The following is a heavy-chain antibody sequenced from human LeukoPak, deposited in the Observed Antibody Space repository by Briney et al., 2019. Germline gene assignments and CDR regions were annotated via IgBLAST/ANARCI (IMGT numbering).Heavy chain of an antibody. CDR2: IYYSGST. D-gene: IGHD2-15*01. Sequence: PSETLSLTCTVSGGSISSGGYYWSWIRQHPGKGLEWIGYIYYSGSTYCNPSLKSRVTISVDTSKNQFSLKLSSVTAADTAVYYCAKRYCDGGSCNFYYYYGMDVWGQGTTVTVSS. J-gene: IGHJ6*02. CDR3: AKRYCDGGSCNFYYYYGMDV. V-gene: IGHV4-31*03. CDR1: GGSISSGGYY.